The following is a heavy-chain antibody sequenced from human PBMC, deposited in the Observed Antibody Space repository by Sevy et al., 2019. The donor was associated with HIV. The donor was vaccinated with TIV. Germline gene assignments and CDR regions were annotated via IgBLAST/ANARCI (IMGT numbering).Heavy chain of an antibody. J-gene: IGHJ6*02. CDR2: ISYDGSNK. D-gene: IGHD3-10*01. CDR3: AKDAYYYGSGSYRGLDYYYGMDV. CDR1: GFTFSSYG. V-gene: IGHV3-30*18. Sequence: LRLSCAASGFTFSSYGMHWVRQAPGKGLEWVAVISYDGSNKYYADSVKGRFTISRDNSKNTLYLQMNSLRAEDTAVYYCAKDAYYYGSGSYRGLDYYYGMDVWGQGTTVTVSS.